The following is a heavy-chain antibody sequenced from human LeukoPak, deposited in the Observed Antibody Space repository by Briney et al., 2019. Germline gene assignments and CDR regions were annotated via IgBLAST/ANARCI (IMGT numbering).Heavy chain of an antibody. J-gene: IGHJ4*02. V-gene: IGHV3-74*01. CDR3: ATVSEY. CDR1: GFTFSDYY. Sequence: GGSLRLSCVGSGFTFSDYYMSWIRQAPGKGLVWVSGINNDGTATYYADSVKGRFTISRDNAKNTVYLQMNGLRAEDTTVYYCATVSEYWGQGTLVTVSS. CDR2: INNDGTAT.